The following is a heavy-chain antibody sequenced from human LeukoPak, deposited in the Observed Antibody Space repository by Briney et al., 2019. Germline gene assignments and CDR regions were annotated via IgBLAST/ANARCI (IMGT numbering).Heavy chain of an antibody. V-gene: IGHV5-51*03. CDR2: IHPLDSTT. D-gene: IGHD3-22*01. CDR1: GQSFTNYW. Sequence: GESLKLSCKTSGQSFTNYWIGWVRQMPGKGLEWVGIIHPLDSTTLYTPSFQGQVTISADKSISTAYLQWSSLQPSDTAMYYCARRYYHSTEFDPWGQGALVTVSS. CDR3: ARRYYHSTEFDP. J-gene: IGHJ5*02.